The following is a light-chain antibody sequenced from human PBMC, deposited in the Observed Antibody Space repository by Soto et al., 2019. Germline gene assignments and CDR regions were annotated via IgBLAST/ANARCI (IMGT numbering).Light chain of an antibody. CDR2: GAS. V-gene: IGKV3-15*01. CDR1: RSVSRD. J-gene: IGKJ4*01. Sequence: ETVLTQSPATLSVSPGARATLSCRASRSVSRDLAWYQQKPGQVPRLLIYGASTRASGIPARFSGSGSGTEFTLTISSLPSGDFAVYFCQQRAGWPPTFGGGTKVDIK. CDR3: QQRAGWPPT.